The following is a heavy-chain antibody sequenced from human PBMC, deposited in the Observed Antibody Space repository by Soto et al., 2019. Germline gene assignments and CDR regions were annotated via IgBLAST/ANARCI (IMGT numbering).Heavy chain of an antibody. CDR2: IYHSGST. CDR1: GGSISSGGYS. J-gene: IGHJ5*02. D-gene: IGHD2-2*01. V-gene: IGHV4-30-2*01. CDR3: ARGLGSAMPFDP. Sequence: PSETLSLTCAVSGGSISSGGYSWSWIRQPPGKGLEWIGYIYHSGSTYYNSSLKSRVTISVDRSKNQFSLKLSSVTAADTAVYYCARGLGSAMPFDPWGQGTLVTVSS.